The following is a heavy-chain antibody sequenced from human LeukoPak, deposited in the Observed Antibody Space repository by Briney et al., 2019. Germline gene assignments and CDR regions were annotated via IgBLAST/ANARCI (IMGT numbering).Heavy chain of an antibody. CDR2: ISYDGSNK. J-gene: IGHJ6*02. CDR1: GFTFGSYT. Sequence: GGSLRLSCAASGFTFGSYTMHWVRQAPGKGLEWVAVISYDGSNKYYADSVKGRFTISRDNSKNTLYLQMNSLRAEDTAVYYCARGILSSGPVFYGMDVWGQGTTVTVSS. D-gene: IGHD6-6*01. V-gene: IGHV3-30*04. CDR3: ARGILSSGPVFYGMDV.